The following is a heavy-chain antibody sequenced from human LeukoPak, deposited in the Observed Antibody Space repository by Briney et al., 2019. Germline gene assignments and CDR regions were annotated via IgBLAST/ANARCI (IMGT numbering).Heavy chain of an antibody. J-gene: IGHJ4*02. V-gene: IGHV1-2*02. CDR1: GYTFTCYY. CDR3: ARSKSSGTSAFDY. CDR2: INPNSGGT. D-gene: IGHD6-19*01. Sequence: GASVEVSCKASGYTFTCYYMHWVRQAPGQGLEWMGWINPNSGGTNYAQKFQGRVTMTRDTSISTAYMELSRLRSDDTAVYYCARSKSSGTSAFDYWGQGTLVTVSS.